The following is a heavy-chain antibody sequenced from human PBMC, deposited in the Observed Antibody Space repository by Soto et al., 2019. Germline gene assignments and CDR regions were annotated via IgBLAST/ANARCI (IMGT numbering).Heavy chain of an antibody. CDR2: IYYSGST. D-gene: IGHD5-18*01. CDR3: ARLGGYSYGHAVVVY. J-gene: IGHJ4*02. Sequence: SETLSLTCTVSGGSISSSSYYWGWIRQPPGKGLEWIGSIYYSGSTYYNPSLKSRVTISVDTSKNQFSLKLSSVTAADTAVYYCARLGGYSYGHAVVVYWGRGTLVTVSS. V-gene: IGHV4-39*01. CDR1: GGSISSSSYY.